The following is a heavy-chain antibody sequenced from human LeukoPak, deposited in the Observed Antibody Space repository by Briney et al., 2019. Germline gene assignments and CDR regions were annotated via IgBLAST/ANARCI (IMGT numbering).Heavy chain of an antibody. V-gene: IGHV4-59*01. D-gene: IGHD1-1*01. Sequence: PSETLSLTCTVSGGSISSYYWSRIRQPPGKGLEWIGYIYYSGSTNYNPSLKSRVTISVDTSKNQFSLKLSSVTAADTAVYYCARDPSERYYYYMDVWGKGTTVTVSS. J-gene: IGHJ6*03. CDR3: ARDPSERYYYYMDV. CDR2: IYYSGST. CDR1: GGSISSYY.